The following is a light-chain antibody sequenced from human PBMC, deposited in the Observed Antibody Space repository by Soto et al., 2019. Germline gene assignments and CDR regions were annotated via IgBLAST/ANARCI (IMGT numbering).Light chain of an antibody. CDR1: QSVSSN. V-gene: IGKV3-20*01. J-gene: IGKJ5*01. CDR3: QQYGSSPFT. Sequence: EIVMTQSPVTLSVSPGERVTLSCRASQSVSSNLAWYQQKPGQAPSLLIYGASTRATGIPDRFSGGRSGTDFTFTISRLEPDDFAVYYCQQYGSSPFTFGQGTRLEIK. CDR2: GAS.